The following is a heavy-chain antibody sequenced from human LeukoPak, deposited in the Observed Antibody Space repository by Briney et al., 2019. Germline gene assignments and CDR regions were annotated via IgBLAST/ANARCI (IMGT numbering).Heavy chain of an antibody. CDR3: ARQMNTVTADY. CDR2: IYYSGTT. Sequence: SETLSLTCTVSGGSISSSSYYWGWIRQPPGKGVEWIGSIYYSGTTYYNPSLKSRVTISGDKSKNQLSLKVASVTAADTAVYYCARQMNTVTADYWGQGTLVTVSS. V-gene: IGHV4-39*01. J-gene: IGHJ4*02. D-gene: IGHD4-17*01. CDR1: GGSISSSSYY.